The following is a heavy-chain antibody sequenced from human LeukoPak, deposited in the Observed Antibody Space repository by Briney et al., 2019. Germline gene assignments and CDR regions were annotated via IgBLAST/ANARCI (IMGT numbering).Heavy chain of an antibody. CDR3: ARGYSSSWYLGSDWFDP. Sequence: ASVKVSCKASGYTFTSCGISWVRQAPGQGLEWMGWISAYNGNTNYAQKLQGRVTMTTDTSTSTAYMELRSLRSDDTAVYYCARGYSSSWYLGSDWFDPWGQGTLVTVSS. J-gene: IGHJ5*02. CDR2: ISAYNGNT. CDR1: GYTFTSCG. V-gene: IGHV1-18*01. D-gene: IGHD6-13*01.